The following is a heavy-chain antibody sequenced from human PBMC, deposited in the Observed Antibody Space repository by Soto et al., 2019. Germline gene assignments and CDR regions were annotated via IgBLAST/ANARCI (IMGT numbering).Heavy chain of an antibody. Sequence: SELRPVTSTVAFDSINNDYLVCVLHPPGKRLEWIGYIYYTGSTTYNPSLESRVTMSVDTSKNQFSLKLSSVNAADTAVYYCAKYRRTEAEGFTLDYWGRGTLVTV. D-gene: IGHD6-13*01. CDR2: IYYTGST. CDR3: AKYRRTEAEGFTLDY. J-gene: IGHJ4*02. V-gene: IGHV4-59*01. CDR1: FDSINNDY.